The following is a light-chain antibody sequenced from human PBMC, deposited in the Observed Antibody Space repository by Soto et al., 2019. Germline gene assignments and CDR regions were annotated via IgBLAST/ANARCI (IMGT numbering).Light chain of an antibody. Sequence: EVVLTQSPATLSLSPGERATLSCRASQSVTNYLAWYQQKPGQAPRLLIYDASNRATGIPARFSGSGSGTYFTLTISSLEPEDFAVYYCQQRSTWPLITFGQGTRLDIK. CDR3: QQRSTWPLIT. V-gene: IGKV3-11*01. CDR2: DAS. J-gene: IGKJ5*01. CDR1: QSVTNY.